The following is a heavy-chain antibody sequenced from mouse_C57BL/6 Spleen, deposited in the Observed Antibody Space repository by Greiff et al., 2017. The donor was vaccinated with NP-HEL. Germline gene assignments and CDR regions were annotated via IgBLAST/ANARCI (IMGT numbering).Heavy chain of an antibody. Sequence: VQLKESGGGLVKPGGSLKLSCAASGFTFSDYGMHWVRQAPEKGLEWVAYISSGSSTIYYADTVKGRFTISRDNAKNTLFLQMTSLRSEDTAMYYCARVYGSSYENAMDYWGQGTSVTVSS. CDR3: ARVYGSSYENAMDY. CDR1: GFTFSDYG. J-gene: IGHJ4*01. V-gene: IGHV5-17*01. CDR2: ISSGSSTI. D-gene: IGHD1-1*01.